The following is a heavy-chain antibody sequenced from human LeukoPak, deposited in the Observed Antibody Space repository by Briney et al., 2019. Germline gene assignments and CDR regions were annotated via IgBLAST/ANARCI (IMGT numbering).Heavy chain of an antibody. CDR2: INHSGST. CDR1: GGFFSGYY. Sequence: SETLSLTCAVYGGFFSGYYWSWIRQPPGKGLEWIGEINHSGSTNYNPSLKSRVTISVDTSKNQFSLKLSSVTAADTAVYLCAEGRKELALLCGERGGLDYWGQGTLVTVSS. D-gene: IGHD3-10*01. J-gene: IGHJ4*02. CDR3: AEGRKELALLCGERGGLDY. V-gene: IGHV4-34*01.